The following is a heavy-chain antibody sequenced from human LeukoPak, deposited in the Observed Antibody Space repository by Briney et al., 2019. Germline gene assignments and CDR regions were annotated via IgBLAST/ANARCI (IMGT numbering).Heavy chain of an antibody. CDR2: IKSKTDGGTT. D-gene: IGHD3-10*01. CDR3: ITRVIGTGDY. V-gene: IGHV3-15*01. CDR1: GFTFSNAW. J-gene: IGHJ4*02. Sequence: PGGSLRLSCAASGFTFSNAWMSWVRQAPGKGLEWVGRIKSKTDGGTTDYPAPVKGRFTISRDDSKNTLYLQMNSLSTEDTAVYYCITRVIGTGDYWGQGTLVTVSS.